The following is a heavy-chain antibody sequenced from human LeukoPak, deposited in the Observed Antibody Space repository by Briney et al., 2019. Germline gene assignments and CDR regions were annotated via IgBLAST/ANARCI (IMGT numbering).Heavy chain of an antibody. Sequence: PGGSLRLSCAASGFAFSTYWMHWVRQAPGEGLEWVSRINPDGITTTYADSVKGRFTISRDNAKNTLFLQMNSLRAEDTAVYYCARDYYYGMDVWGQGTTIIVSS. J-gene: IGHJ6*02. CDR3: ARDYYYGMDV. V-gene: IGHV3-74*01. CDR2: INPDGITT. CDR1: GFAFSTYW.